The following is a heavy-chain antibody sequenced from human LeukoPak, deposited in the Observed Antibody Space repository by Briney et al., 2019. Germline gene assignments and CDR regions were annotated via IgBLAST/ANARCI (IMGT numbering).Heavy chain of an antibody. CDR2: IKQDGSEK. J-gene: IGHJ4*02. V-gene: IGHV3-7*01. CDR1: GFTFSSYW. Sequence: GGSLRLSCVASGFTFSSYWMSWVRQATGKGLELVANIKQDGSEKYYVDSVKGQFTISRDNAKNSLYLQMNSLRAEDTAVYYCARFASLRFLEWLFVDYWGQGTLVTVSS. CDR3: ARFASLRFLEWLFVDY. D-gene: IGHD3-3*01.